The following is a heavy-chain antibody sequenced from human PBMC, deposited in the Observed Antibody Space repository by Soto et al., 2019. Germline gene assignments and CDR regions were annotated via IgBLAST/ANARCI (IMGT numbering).Heavy chain of an antibody. V-gene: IGHV1-69*01. CDR1: GGTFSSYA. CDR2: IIPIFGTA. CDR3: ARSXXXXXXXXXXCYLSLGMDX. J-gene: IGHJ6*02. Sequence: QVQLVQSGAEVKKPGSSVKVSCKASGGTFSSYAISWVRQAPGQGLEWMGGIIPIFGTANYAQKFQGRVTITADESTSTAYMELSSLRSEDTAVYYCARSXXXXXXXXXXCYLSLGMDXWGQGTT. D-gene: IGHD2-2*01.